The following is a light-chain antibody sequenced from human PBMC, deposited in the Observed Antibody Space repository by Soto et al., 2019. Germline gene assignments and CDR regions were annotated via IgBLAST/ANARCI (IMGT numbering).Light chain of an antibody. V-gene: IGKV3-20*01. Sequence: EMVLTQSPGPLSLSPGERATLSCRASQSVSSSYLAWYQQKPGQAPRLLIYGASSRATGIPDRFSGSGSGTDFNHTISRREPEDFAVYYCQQYGSSPGTFGQGTKVEIK. CDR1: QSVSSSY. CDR2: GAS. CDR3: QQYGSSPGT. J-gene: IGKJ1*01.